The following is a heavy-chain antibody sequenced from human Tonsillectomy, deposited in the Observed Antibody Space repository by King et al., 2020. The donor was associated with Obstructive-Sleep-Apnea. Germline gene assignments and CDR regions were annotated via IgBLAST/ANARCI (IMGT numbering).Heavy chain of an antibody. CDR2: IYPGDSDS. CDR3: ARTVTTGGVFEF. J-gene: IGHJ4*02. V-gene: IGHV5-51*01. D-gene: IGHD4-17*01. Sequence: VQLVESGAEVKKPGESLKISCKGSGYNFAYFWIGWVRQMPGKGLEWMGIIYPGDSDSRYSPSFQGQVSFSADKSISTAYLQWSSLKASDTAMYYCARTVTTGGVFEFWGQGTPVTVSS. CDR1: GYNFAYFW.